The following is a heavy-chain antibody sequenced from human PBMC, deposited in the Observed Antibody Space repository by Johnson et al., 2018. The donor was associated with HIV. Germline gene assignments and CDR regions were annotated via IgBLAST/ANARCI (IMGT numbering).Heavy chain of an antibody. Sequence: QVQLVESGGGLVKPGGSLRLSCAASGFTFSDYYMSWIRQPPGKGLEWVSYISSSASTIYYADSVRGRFAISRDNDKNSLYLQVNSLRAEDTALYYCARRDSGSLSFDLWGQGTMVTVSS. J-gene: IGHJ3*01. D-gene: IGHD1-26*01. CDR1: GFTFSDYY. V-gene: IGHV3-11*01. CDR2: ISSSASTI. CDR3: ARRDSGSLSFDL.